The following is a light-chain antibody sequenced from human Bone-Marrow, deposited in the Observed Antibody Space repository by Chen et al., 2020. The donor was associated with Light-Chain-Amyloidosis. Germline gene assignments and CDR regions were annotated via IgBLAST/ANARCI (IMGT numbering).Light chain of an antibody. V-gene: IGKV1-39*01. CDR2: AAS. CDR3: QQSYSTLWT. J-gene: IGKJ1*01. CDR1: QSISSY. Sequence: DIQMTQSPSSLSASVGDGVTITCRASQSISSYLNWYQQKPGKAPKLLIYAASSLQSGVPSRLSGSGSGTDFTLTISSLQPEDFATYYCQQSYSTLWTFGQGTKVEIK.